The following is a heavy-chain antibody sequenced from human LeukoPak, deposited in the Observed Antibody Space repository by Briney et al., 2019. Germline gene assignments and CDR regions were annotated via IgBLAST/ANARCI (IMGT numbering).Heavy chain of an antibody. D-gene: IGHD1-26*01. CDR2: ISGSGGRT. CDR1: GFTFSSYA. Sequence: GGSLRLSCAASGFTFSSYAMSWVRQAPGKGLEWVSAISGSGGRTYYADSVKGRFTISRDNSMDTLYLQMNSLRADDTAVYYCAKGARWELLLDYWGQGTLVTVSS. J-gene: IGHJ4*02. V-gene: IGHV3-23*01. CDR3: AKGARWELLLDY.